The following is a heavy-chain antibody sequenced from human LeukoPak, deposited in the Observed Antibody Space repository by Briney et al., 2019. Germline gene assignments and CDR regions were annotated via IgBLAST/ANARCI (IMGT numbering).Heavy chain of an antibody. CDR1: GDSVSSNSVT. D-gene: IGHD2-2*01. J-gene: IGHJ5*02. Sequence: SQTLSLTCAISGDSVSSNSVTWNWIRQSPSRGLEWLVRTYYRSTWYNDYAVSVRGRITVNPDTSKNQFSLHLNSVTPEDTAVYYCARRLTQYDCFDPWGQGTLVTVSS. V-gene: IGHV6-1*01. CDR2: TYYRSTWYN. CDR3: ARRLTQYDCFDP.